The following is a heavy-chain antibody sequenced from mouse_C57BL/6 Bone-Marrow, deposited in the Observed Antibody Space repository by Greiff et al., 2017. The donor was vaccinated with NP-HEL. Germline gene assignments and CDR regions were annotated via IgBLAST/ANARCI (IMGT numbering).Heavy chain of an antibody. V-gene: IGHV1-26*01. CDR1: GYTFTDYY. CDR2: INPNNGGT. Sequence: EVQLQQSGPELVKPGASVKISCKASGYTFTDYYMNWEKQSHGKSLEWIGDINPNNGGTSYNQKFKGKATLTVDKSSSTAYMELRSLTSEDSAVYYCARTYDYDDWYFDVWGTGTTVTVSS. CDR3: ARTYDYDDWYFDV. D-gene: IGHD2-4*01. J-gene: IGHJ1*03.